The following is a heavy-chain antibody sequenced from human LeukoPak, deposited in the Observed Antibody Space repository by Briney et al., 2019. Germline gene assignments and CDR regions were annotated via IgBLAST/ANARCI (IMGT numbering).Heavy chain of an antibody. CDR3: ARGAGIAAAGAPPFYRYYGLDV. D-gene: IGHD6-13*01. CDR1: GDSVSSNSAA. V-gene: IGHV6-1*01. CDR2: TYYRSKWYY. Sequence: SQTLSLTCAISGDSVSSNSAAWNWIRLSPSRGLEWLGRTYYRSKWYYDSAVSVKSRMTINPDTSKNQFSLQLNSVTSEDTAVYYCARGAGIAAAGAPPFYRYYGLDVWGQGTTVTVSS. J-gene: IGHJ6*02.